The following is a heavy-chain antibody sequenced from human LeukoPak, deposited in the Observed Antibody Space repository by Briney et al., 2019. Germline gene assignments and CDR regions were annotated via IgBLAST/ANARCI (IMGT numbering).Heavy chain of an antibody. CDR1: GFTFSSYW. CDR2: IKQDGSEK. D-gene: IGHD1-26*01. Sequence: GGSLRLSCAASGFTFSSYWMSWVRQAPGKGLEWVANIKQDGSEKYYVDSVKGRFTISRDNAKNSLYLQMNSLRAEDTAVYYCASFPGAYYYYYMDVWGKGTTVTVSS. J-gene: IGHJ6*03. CDR3: ASFPGAYYYYYMDV. V-gene: IGHV3-7*01.